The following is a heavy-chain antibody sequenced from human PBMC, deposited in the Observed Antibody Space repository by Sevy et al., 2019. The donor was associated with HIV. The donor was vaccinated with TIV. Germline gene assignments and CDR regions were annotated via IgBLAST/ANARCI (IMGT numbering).Heavy chain of an antibody. Sequence: GGSLRLSCAASGFTFSSYAMSWVRQAPGKGLEWVSAISGSCGSTYYADSVKGRFTISRDNSKNTLYLQMNSLRAEDTAVYYCANGRAAGIFDYWGQGTLVTVSS. D-gene: IGHD6-13*01. J-gene: IGHJ4*02. CDR3: ANGRAAGIFDY. CDR2: ISGSCGST. CDR1: GFTFSSYA. V-gene: IGHV3-23*01.